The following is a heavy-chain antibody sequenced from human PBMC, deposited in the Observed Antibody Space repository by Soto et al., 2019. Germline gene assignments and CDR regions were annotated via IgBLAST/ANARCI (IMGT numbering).Heavy chain of an antibody. V-gene: IGHV3-21*01. D-gene: IGHD1-7*01. CDR1: GFTFSSYS. J-gene: IGHJ4*02. Sequence: PGGSLRLSCAASGFTFSSYSMNWVRQAPGRGLEWVSSISSSSSYIYYADSVKGRFTISRDNAKNSLYLQMNSLRAEDTAVLYFARDLAGDVTGTTFGYWGQGTLVTVSS. CDR2: ISSSSSYI. CDR3: ARDLAGDVTGTTFGY.